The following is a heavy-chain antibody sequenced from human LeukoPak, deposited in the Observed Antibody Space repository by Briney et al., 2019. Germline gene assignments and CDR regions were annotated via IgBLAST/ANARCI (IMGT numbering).Heavy chain of an antibody. CDR1: GGSISSGDYY. CDR2: IHYSGNP. CDR3: ARVEIGTLEH. V-gene: IGHV4-30-4*01. J-gene: IGHJ4*02. Sequence: SETLSLTCTVSGGSISSGDYYWTWIRQPPGKGLEWIGYIHYSGNPYYNPSLRSRVAISLDTSMNQFSLKLSSVTAADTAVFYCARVEIGTLEHWGQGTLVTVSS. D-gene: IGHD1-1*01.